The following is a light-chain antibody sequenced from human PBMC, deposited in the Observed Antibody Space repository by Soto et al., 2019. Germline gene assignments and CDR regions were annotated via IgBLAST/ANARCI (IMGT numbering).Light chain of an antibody. CDR2: DAS. CDR3: QQYNSYSLT. CDR1: QSIGSW. J-gene: IGKJ4*01. V-gene: IGKV1-5*01. Sequence: DIQMTQSPSTLSASVGDRVTITCRASQSIGSWLAWYQQKPGKAPKLLIYDASSLESGVPSRFSGSGFGTEFTLTISSLQPDDFATYCCQQYNSYSLTFGGGTKVEIK.